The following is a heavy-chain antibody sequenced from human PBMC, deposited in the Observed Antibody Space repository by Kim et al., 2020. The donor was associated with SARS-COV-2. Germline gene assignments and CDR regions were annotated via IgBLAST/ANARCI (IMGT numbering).Heavy chain of an antibody. CDR2: ISSSSSTI. V-gene: IGHV3-48*02. Sequence: GGSLRLSCAASGFTFSSYSMNWVRQAPGKGLEWVSYISSSSSTIYYADSVKGRFTISRDNAKNSLYLQMNSLRDEDTAVYYCARANELRYFDWFSNDAFDIWGQGTMVTVSS. J-gene: IGHJ3*02. CDR3: ARANELRYFDWFSNDAFDI. CDR1: GFTFSSYS. D-gene: IGHD3-9*01.